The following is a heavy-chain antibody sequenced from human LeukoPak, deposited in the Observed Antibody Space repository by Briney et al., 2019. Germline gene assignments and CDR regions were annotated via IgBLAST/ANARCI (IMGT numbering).Heavy chain of an antibody. J-gene: IGHJ3*02. Sequence: PRGSLRLSCAASGFTFDGYAMHWVRQAPGKGLEWVSGISWNSGTIAYADSVKGRFTISRDNAKDSLYLQMNSLRVEDTAFYYCAREKPATASAFDICGQGTMLTVSS. CDR3: AREKPATASAFDI. CDR1: GFTFDGYA. V-gene: IGHV3-9*01. CDR2: ISWNSGTI.